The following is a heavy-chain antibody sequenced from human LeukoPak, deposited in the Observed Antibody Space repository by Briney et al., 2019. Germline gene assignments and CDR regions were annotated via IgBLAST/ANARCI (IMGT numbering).Heavy chain of an antibody. CDR2: INPNSGGT. V-gene: IGHV1-2*02. Sequence: ASVKVSCKASGYTFTGYYMHWVRQAPGQGLEWMGWINPNSGGTNYAQKFQGRVTMTRDTSISTAYMELSRLRSDDTAVYYCAGEQAVAGLSFSIWGQGTMVTVSS. D-gene: IGHD6-19*01. CDR1: GYTFTGYY. J-gene: IGHJ3*02. CDR3: AGEQAVAGLSFSI.